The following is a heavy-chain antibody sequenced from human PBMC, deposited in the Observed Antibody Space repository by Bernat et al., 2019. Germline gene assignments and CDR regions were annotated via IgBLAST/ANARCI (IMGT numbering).Heavy chain of an antibody. V-gene: IGHV4-30-4*01. D-gene: IGHD3-3*01. J-gene: IGHJ5*02. CDR2: IYYSGST. Sequence: QVQLQESGPGLVKPSQTLSLTCTVSGGSISSGDYYWSWIRQPPGKGLEWIGYIYYSGSTYYNPSLKSRVTISVDTSKNQFSLKLSSVTAADTAVYYCARGGKGVVITQDNWFDPWGQGTLVTVSS. CDR1: GGSISSGDYY. CDR3: ARGGKGVVITQDNWFDP.